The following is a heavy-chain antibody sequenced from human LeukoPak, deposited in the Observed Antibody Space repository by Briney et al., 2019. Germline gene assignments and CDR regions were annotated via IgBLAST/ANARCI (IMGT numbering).Heavy chain of an antibody. D-gene: IGHD3-3*02. CDR1: GHTFTSYD. V-gene: IGHV1-8*01. CDR3: ARGIRGYYYYYGMDV. CDR2: MSPKSGNT. Sequence: ASVKVSCKPSGHTFTSYDIKWVREAAGQGLEWRGWMSPKSGNTGYAQKFQGRVTMTRNTSISTAYMELSSLRSEDTAVYYCARGIRGYYYYYGMDVWGQGTTVTVSS. J-gene: IGHJ6*02.